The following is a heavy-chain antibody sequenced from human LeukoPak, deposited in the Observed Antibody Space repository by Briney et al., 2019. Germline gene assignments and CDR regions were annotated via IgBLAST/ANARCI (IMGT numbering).Heavy chain of an antibody. V-gene: IGHV4-34*01. CDR2: ISHSGST. CDR3: ARGSSGGRWYFY. Sequence: SEALSLTCVVYGGSFSGYYWTWIRQPPGKGLGWIGEISHSGSTNYNPSLKSRVAISVDTSKNQSSLYLSSVTAADTAVYYCARGSSGGRWYFYWGQGTLVTVPS. CDR1: GGSFSGYY. J-gene: IGHJ4*02. D-gene: IGHD3-16*01.